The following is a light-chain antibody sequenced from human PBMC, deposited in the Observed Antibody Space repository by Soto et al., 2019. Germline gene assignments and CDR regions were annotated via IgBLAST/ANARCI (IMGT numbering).Light chain of an antibody. V-gene: IGKV1-33*01. CDR3: LQDYNYPLT. CDR2: DAS. CDR1: QDISNY. Sequence: DIQMTQSPSSLPASVGDRVTITCQASQDISNYLNWYQQKQGKAPKILIYDASNLETGVPSRFSGSGSGTDFTLTISSLQPEDFATYYCLQDYNYPLTFGGGTKVDIK. J-gene: IGKJ4*01.